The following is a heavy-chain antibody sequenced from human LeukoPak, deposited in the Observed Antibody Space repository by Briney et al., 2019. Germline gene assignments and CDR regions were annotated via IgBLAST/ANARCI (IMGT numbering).Heavy chain of an antibody. Sequence: GESLKISCKGSGYSFTSYWIGWVRQMPGKGLEWMGIIYPGDSDTRYSPSFQGQVTISADKSISTAYLQWSSLKASDTAMYYYAVQTTVVTRSLNYWGQGTLVTVSS. D-gene: IGHD4-23*01. J-gene: IGHJ4*02. V-gene: IGHV5-51*01. CDR2: IYPGDSDT. CDR3: AVQTTVVTRSLNY. CDR1: GYSFTSYW.